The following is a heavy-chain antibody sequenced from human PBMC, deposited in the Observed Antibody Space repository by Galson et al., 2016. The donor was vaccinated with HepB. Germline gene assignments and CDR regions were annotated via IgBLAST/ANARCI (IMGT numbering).Heavy chain of an antibody. D-gene: IGHD6-19*01. CDR2: ISAYNGNT. CDR1: GYTFTNYG. J-gene: IGHJ4*02. V-gene: IGHV1-18*01. Sequence: SVKVSCKASGYTFTNYGFSWVRQAPGQGPEWMGWISAYNGNTNYEQKFQGRVTMTTDTSTSTAYMDLGSLRSDDTALYYCAGGPMVVTEYGRGWPHFDSWGQGTLVTVSS. CDR3: AGGPMVVTEYGRGWPHFDS.